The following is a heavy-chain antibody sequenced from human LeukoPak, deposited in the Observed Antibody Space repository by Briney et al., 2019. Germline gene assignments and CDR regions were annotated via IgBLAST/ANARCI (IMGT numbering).Heavy chain of an antibody. Sequence: PGGALRLSCAASGFTVSSNYMSWGRQALGKGLEWVSVIYSGGSTYYADSVKGRFTISRDNSKNTLYLQMNSLRAEDTAVYYCASPTTVVIGDAFDIWGQGTMVTVSS. CDR3: ASPTTVVIGDAFDI. CDR2: IYSGGST. V-gene: IGHV3-66*02. J-gene: IGHJ3*02. D-gene: IGHD4-23*01. CDR1: GFTVSSNY.